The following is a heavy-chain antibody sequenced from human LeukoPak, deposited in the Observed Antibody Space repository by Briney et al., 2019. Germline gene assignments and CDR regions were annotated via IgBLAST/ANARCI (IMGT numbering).Heavy chain of an antibody. CDR1: GYTLTELS. V-gene: IGHV1-24*01. D-gene: IGHD5-18*01. CDR3: ATVTRGYSYGSNYYYYGMGV. CDR2: FDPEDGET. Sequence: ASVKVSCKVSGYTLTELSMHWVRQAPGKGLEWMGGFDPEDGETIYAQKFQGRVTMTEDTSTDTAYMELSSLRSKDTAVYYCATVTRGYSYGSNYYYYGMGVWGQGTTVTVSS. J-gene: IGHJ6*02.